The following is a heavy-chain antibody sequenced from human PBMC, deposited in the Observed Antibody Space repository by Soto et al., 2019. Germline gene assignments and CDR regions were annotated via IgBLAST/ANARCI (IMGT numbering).Heavy chain of an antibody. CDR2: ISWNSGSI. V-gene: IGHV3-9*01. D-gene: IGHD3-3*01. J-gene: IGHJ4*02. Sequence: PGGSLRLSCAASGFTFDDYAMHWVRQAPGKGLEWVSGISWNSGSIGYADSVKGRFTISRDNAKNSLYLQMNSLRAEDTALYYCAKDMLPSNKHESPLLTIFGVVDYWGQGTLVPVSP. CDR3: AKDMLPSNKHESPLLTIFGVVDY. CDR1: GFTFDDYA.